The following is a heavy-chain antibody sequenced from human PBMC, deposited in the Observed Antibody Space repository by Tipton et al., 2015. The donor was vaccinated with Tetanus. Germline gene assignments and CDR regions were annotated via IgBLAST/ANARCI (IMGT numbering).Heavy chain of an antibody. V-gene: IGHV3-33*01. D-gene: IGHD2-15*01. CDR2: SWYDGTDQ. Sequence: CAASGFIFSSYGIHWVRQAPGKGLEWVAVSWYDGTDQYYADSEKGRFTLSRDNSKNTLYLEMNCLRAEGTALYYCAREADCSGGSCFAGDFDNWGQGTQVTVSS. CDR1: GFIFSSYG. CDR3: AREADCSGGSCFAGDFDN. J-gene: IGHJ4*02.